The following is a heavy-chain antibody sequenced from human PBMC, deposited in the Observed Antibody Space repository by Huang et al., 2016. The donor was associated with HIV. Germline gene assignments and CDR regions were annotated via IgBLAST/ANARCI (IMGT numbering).Heavy chain of an antibody. CDR3: ARDATKNPRGWFDP. V-gene: IGHV4-34*02. Sequence: QVHLQQWGAGLLKSAETLSLTCAVYGGSLSGYYWSWLRQTPGKGREWIGEINYLGSPNYTPSLKRRVSISMDGSKKQFSLKLRSISDADTAVYFCARDATKNPRGWFDPWGQGTLVTVSS. D-gene: IGHD3-10*01. CDR1: GGSLSGYY. CDR2: INYLGSP. J-gene: IGHJ5*02.